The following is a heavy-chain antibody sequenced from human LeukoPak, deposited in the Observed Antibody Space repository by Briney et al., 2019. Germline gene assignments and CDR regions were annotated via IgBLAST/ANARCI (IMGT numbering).Heavy chain of an antibody. Sequence: PGGSLRLSCAASGFTFSSYAMSWVRQAPGKGLEWVSAISGSGGSTYYADSVKGRFTVSRDNSKNTLYLQMNSLRAEDTAVYYCARVGDFWSGNLPYFDYWGQGALVTISS. J-gene: IGHJ4*02. CDR2: ISGSGGST. CDR3: ARVGDFWSGNLPYFDY. CDR1: GFTFSSYA. V-gene: IGHV3-23*01. D-gene: IGHD3-3*01.